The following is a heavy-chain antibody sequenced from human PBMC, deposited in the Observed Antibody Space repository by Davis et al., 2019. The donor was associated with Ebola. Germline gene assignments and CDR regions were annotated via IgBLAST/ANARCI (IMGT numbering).Heavy chain of an antibody. Sequence: GESLMISCAASGFIFDDYVMHWVRPAPGKGLEWVSLISWDVGSTYYAGSVKGRFTNSRDNSKNSLYLQMNSLRTEDTALYYCAKAEVYYDFWSGSPHYGMDVWSQGTTVTVSS. CDR3: AKAEVYYDFWSGSPHYGMDV. V-gene: IGHV3-43*02. J-gene: IGHJ6*02. CDR1: GFIFDDYV. D-gene: IGHD3-3*01. CDR2: ISWDVGST.